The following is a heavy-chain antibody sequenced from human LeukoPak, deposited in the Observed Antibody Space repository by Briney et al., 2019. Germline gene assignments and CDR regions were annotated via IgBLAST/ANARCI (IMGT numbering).Heavy chain of an antibody. CDR1: GGSISSGDYY. J-gene: IGHJ4*02. Sequence: PSETLSLTCTVSGGSISSGDYYWSWIRQPPGKGLEWIGYIYYSGSTYYNPSVKSRVTISVDTSKNQFSLKLSSVTAADTAVYYCARDPKPTIFGVASFDYWGQGTLVTVSS. D-gene: IGHD3-3*01. V-gene: IGHV4-30-4*08. CDR2: IYYSGST. CDR3: ARDPKPTIFGVASFDY.